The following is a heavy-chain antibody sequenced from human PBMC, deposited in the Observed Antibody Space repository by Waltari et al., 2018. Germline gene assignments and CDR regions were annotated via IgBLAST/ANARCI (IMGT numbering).Heavy chain of an antibody. J-gene: IGHJ4*02. V-gene: IGHV3-30*02. D-gene: IGHD4-17*01. CDR3: AKDRTGVTTGCFDY. CDR2: IRYDGSNK. Sequence: QVQLVESGGGVVQPGGSLRLSCAASGFTFSSYGMHWVRQAPGKGREWVAFIRYDGSNKYYADSVKGRFTISRDNSKNTLYLQMNSLRAEDTAVYYCAKDRTGVTTGCFDYWGQGTLVTVSS. CDR1: GFTFSSYG.